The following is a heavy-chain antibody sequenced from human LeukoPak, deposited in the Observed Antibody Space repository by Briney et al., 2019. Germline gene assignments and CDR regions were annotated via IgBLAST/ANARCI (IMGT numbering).Heavy chain of an antibody. D-gene: IGHD3-22*01. CDR3: AXXXXXXXXXXXXXXXYYTGPSHYFDY. J-gene: IGHJ4*02. V-gene: IGHV4-34*01. CDR1: GGSFSGYY. CDR2: INHSGST. Sequence: SETLSLTCAVYGGSFSGYYWRWIRQPPGKGLEWIAEINHSGSTNYNPSLKSRVTISVDTSKNQFSLKLSSVTAADTAVYYCAXXXXXXXXXXXXXXXYYTGPSHYFDYWGQGTLVTVSS.